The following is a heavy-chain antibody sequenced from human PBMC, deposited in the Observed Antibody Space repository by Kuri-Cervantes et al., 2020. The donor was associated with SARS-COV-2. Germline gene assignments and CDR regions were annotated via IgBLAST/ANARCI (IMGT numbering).Heavy chain of an antibody. D-gene: IGHD3-22*01. V-gene: IGHV3-23*01. CDR3: AKCGSGYYDDPSFDY. CDR1: GFTFSSYA. J-gene: IGHJ4*02. CDR2: ISGGGGAT. Sequence: LSPTSAAPGFTFSSYAMSWVHQAPGKGLEWVSAISGGGGATYYARPVKGRFTVSRDNSKNTLYLQMNSLRAEDTAVYYCAKCGSGYYDDPSFDYWGEASVVTVSS.